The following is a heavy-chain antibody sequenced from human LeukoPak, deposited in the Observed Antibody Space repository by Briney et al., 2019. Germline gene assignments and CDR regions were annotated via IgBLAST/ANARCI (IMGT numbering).Heavy chain of an antibody. CDR3: ARRLYIVRGAFDI. J-gene: IGHJ3*02. D-gene: IGHD2/OR15-2a*01. CDR2: IYSGGTT. Sequence: TGGSLRLSCAASGFIVRSNYINWVRQAPGKGLEWVSLIYSGGTTYYADSVKGRFTISRDNSKNTVHLQMNNLRAEDTAMYFCARRLYIVRGAFDIWGQGTMVTVSS. V-gene: IGHV3-53*01. CDR1: GFIVRSNY.